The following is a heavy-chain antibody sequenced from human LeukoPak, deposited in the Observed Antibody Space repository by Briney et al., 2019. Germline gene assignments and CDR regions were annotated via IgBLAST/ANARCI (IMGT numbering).Heavy chain of an antibody. D-gene: IGHD4-11*01. Sequence: PGGSLRLSCAAPRFAFSSYGMHWVRQAPGKGLEWVALISYDGSNKYYADSVKGRFTISRDNSKNTLYLQMNSLRAEDTAVYYCAKVGLTVTTILDYFDYWGQGTLVTVSS. CDR3: AKVGLTVTTILDYFDY. J-gene: IGHJ4*02. CDR1: RFAFSSYG. CDR2: ISYDGSNK. V-gene: IGHV3-30*18.